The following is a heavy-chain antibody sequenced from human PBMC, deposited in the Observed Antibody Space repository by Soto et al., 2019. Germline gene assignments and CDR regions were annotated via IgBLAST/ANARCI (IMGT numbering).Heavy chain of an antibody. CDR3: ATGRIAAPPTTWYDP. D-gene: IGHD6-13*01. CDR1: GGSLSSYH. CDR2: IYASGST. Sequence: PSETLSLTCTVSGGSLSSYHWRWIRQPAGKGLEWIGRIYASGSTNYNPSLKSRVTISVDTSKNQFSLKLGSVPAADTAVYYCATGRIAAPPTTWYDPWGQGTVVTVSS. V-gene: IGHV4-4*07. J-gene: IGHJ5*02.